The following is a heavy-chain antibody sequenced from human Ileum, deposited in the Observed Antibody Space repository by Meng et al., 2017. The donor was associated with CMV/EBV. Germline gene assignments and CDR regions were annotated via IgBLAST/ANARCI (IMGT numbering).Heavy chain of an antibody. CDR3: ARDSARGVNWFDP. J-gene: IGHJ5*02. D-gene: IGHD6-6*01. CDR2: INPSAGTT. CDR1: GYTFTTYN. Sequence: CKASGYTFTTYNIHWVRQAPGQGLEWMGIINPSAGTTSHAQKFQGRVTMTRDTSTSTVYMEVTSLRFEDTAVYYCARDSARGVNWFDPWGQGTLVTVSS. V-gene: IGHV1-46*01.